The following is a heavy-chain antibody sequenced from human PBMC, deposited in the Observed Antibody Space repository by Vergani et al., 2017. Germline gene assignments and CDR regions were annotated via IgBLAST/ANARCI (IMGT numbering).Heavy chain of an antibody. CDR2: IYYSGST. V-gene: IGHV4-31*03. D-gene: IGHD2-2*02. Sequence: QVQLQESGPGLVKPSETLSLTCTVSGGSVSSGSYYWSWIRQHPGKGLEWIGYIYYSGSTYYNPSLKSRVTISVDTSKNQFSLKLSSVTAADTAVYYCAMSPLYCSSTSCHKVGYFQHWGQGTLVTVSS. CDR1: GGSVSSGSYY. J-gene: IGHJ1*01. CDR3: AMSPLYCSSTSCHKVGYFQH.